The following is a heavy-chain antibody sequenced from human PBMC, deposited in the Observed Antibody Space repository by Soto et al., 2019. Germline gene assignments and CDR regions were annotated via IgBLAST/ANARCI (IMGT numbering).Heavy chain of an antibody. CDR3: VRDIYREKFQD. D-gene: IGHD3-9*01. Sequence: VSGPTLVNPTQTLTLTCTFSGFSLSTSGMCVSWIRQPPGKALEWLARIDWDDVKYYNISLKTRLTISKDTSKNQVVLKMTNMDPVDTATYYCVRDIYREKFQDWGQGTLVTVSS. J-gene: IGHJ1*01. CDR1: GFSLSTSGMC. V-gene: IGHV2-70*11. CDR2: IDWDDVK.